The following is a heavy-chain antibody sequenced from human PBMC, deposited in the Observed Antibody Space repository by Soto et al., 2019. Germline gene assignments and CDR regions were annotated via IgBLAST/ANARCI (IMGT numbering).Heavy chain of an antibody. CDR2: INPNSGDT. CDR3: AKGGAIVAAGTRVYLYNAMDV. CDR1: GYTFTGYY. D-gene: IGHD1-26*01. V-gene: IGHV1-2*02. Sequence: ASVKVSCKASGYTFTGYYVHWVRQAPGQGLEWMGWINPNSGDTYLAQRFQGRVTMNRDTSIGTAYMELRGLTSDDTAKYYCAKGGAIVAAGTRVYLYNAMDVWRQGTTVTVSS. J-gene: IGHJ6*02.